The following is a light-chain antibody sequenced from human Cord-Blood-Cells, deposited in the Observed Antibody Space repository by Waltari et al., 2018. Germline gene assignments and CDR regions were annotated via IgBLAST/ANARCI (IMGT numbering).Light chain of an antibody. V-gene: IGKV3-11*01. J-gene: IGKJ2*01. Sequence: EIVLTQSPATLSLSPGERATLSCRASQRVRSYLAWYQQKPGQAPRLLIYDASNRATGIPARFSGSGSGTDFTLTISSLEPEDFAVYYCQQRNNWPPYTFGQGTKLEIK. CDR2: DAS. CDR1: QRVRSY. CDR3: QQRNNWPPYT.